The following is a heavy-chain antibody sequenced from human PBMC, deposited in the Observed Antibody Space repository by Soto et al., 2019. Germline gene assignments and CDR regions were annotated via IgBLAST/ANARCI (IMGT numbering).Heavy chain of an antibody. D-gene: IGHD2-2*01. Sequence: PGGSLRLSCAASGFTFNSYAMSWVRQAPGKGLEWVSAISGSGGSTHYADSVKGRFTISRDNSKNTLYLQMNSLRAEDTAVYYCAKEDIVVVPAPQKYYYYYGMDVWGQGTTVTVSS. CDR2: ISGSGGST. V-gene: IGHV3-23*01. CDR1: GFTFNSYA. CDR3: AKEDIVVVPAPQKYYYYYGMDV. J-gene: IGHJ6*02.